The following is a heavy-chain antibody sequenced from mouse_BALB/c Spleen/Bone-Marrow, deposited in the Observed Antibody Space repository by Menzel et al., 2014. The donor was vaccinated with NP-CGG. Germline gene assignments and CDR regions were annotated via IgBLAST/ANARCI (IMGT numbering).Heavy chain of an antibody. Sequence: EVQLQQSGPELVKPGVSVKISCKASGYSFTVYTMNWVKQSHEKNLEWIGLINPYNGGTSYNQKFKGKATLTVDKSSSTAYMEHLSLTSEDSAVYYCAREDYSYAMDYWGQGTSVTVSS. CDR3: AREDYSYAMDY. J-gene: IGHJ4*01. CDR2: INPYNGGT. V-gene: IGHV1-18*01. CDR1: GYSFTVYT.